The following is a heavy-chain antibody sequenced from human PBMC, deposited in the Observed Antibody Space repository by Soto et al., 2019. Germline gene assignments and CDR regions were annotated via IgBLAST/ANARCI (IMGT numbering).Heavy chain of an antibody. CDR2: NSPYNGNT. CDR1: GYTFATFG. V-gene: IGHV1-18*01. D-gene: IGHD4-17*01. J-gene: IGHJ4*02. Sequence: ASVKVSCKASGYTFATFGITWVRQAPGQGLEWMGWNSPYNGNTDYAQKFQGRVTVTTDTSTSTAYMELRSLRSDDTAVYYCARPDSTVTTRFDYWGQGTLVTVSS. CDR3: ARPDSTVTTRFDY.